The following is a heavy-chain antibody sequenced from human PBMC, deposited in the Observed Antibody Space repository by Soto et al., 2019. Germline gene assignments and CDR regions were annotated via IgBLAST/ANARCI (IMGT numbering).Heavy chain of an antibody. CDR3: AREDPYCSGGSCSPFDP. J-gene: IGHJ5*02. V-gene: IGHV4-59*01. CDR2: IYYSGST. D-gene: IGHD2-15*01. Sequence: PSETLSLTCTVSGGSISSYYWSWIRQPPGKGLEWIGYIYYSGSTNYNPSLKSRVTISVDTSKNQFSLKLSSVTAADTAVYYCAREDPYCSGGSCSPFDPWGQGTLVTVSS. CDR1: GGSISSYY.